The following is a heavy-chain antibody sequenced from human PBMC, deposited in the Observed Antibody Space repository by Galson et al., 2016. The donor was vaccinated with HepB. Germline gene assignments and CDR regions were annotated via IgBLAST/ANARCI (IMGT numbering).Heavy chain of an antibody. CDR1: GDSINQRSHY. D-gene: IGHD5-24*01. CDR3: AHYKVLLVDGWAPFDY. V-gene: IGHV4-39*02. Sequence: SETLSLTCTVSGDSINQRSHYWGWIRQTPGKGLEWIGSINYSGSTYYKPSLISRVTISVDTSNNHFSLRLTSVRASDTAVYYCAHYKVLLVDGWAPFDYWGQGILVTVSS. J-gene: IGHJ4*02. CDR2: INYSGST.